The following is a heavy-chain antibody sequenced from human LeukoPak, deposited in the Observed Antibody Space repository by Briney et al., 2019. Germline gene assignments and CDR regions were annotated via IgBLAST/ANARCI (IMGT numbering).Heavy chain of an antibody. CDR1: GGFISNGFR. V-gene: IGHV4-4*02. Sequence: SETLSLTCVVSGGFISNGFRWSWVRQPPGKGLEWIGEIHHSGSTNYNPSLKSRATISVDKSKNQFSLKMTSVTAVDTAVYLCARNGEYSADYWGQGTLVTVSS. CDR2: IHHSGST. CDR3: ARNGEYSADY. J-gene: IGHJ4*02. D-gene: IGHD2/OR15-2a*01.